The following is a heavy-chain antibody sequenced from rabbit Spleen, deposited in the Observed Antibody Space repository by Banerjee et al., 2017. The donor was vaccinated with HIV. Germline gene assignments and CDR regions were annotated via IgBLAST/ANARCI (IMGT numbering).Heavy chain of an antibody. Sequence: QSLEESGGGLVKPGASLTLTCKASGFDVSSTVVHWVRQAPGKGLEWIAYIYRGNGGTYYASWVNGRFTMSITSSTTVTLQMTSLTAADTATYFCARDTGSSFSSYGMDLWGPGTLVTVS. J-gene: IGHJ6*01. V-gene: IGHV1S40*01. CDR1: GFDVSSTVV. CDR3: ARDTGSSFSSYGMDL. D-gene: IGHD8-1*01. CDR2: IYRGNGGT.